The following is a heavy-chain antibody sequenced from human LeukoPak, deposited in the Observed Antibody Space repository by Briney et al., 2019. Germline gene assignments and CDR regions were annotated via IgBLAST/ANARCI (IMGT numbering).Heavy chain of an antibody. J-gene: IGHJ4*02. V-gene: IGHV1-8*01. CDR2: MNPNSGNA. Sequence: ASVKVSCKTSGYTFTNYDINWVRQASGQGLEWMGWMNPNSGNADYAQKFQGRVTMTRNTSITTAYMELSSLGSEDTAVYYCARPSHSSDWYNPASDYWGQGTLVTVSS. D-gene: IGHD6-19*01. CDR1: GYTFTNYD. CDR3: ARPSHSSDWYNPASDY.